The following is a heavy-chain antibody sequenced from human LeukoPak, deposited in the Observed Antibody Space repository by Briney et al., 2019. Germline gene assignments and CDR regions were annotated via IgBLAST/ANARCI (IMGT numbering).Heavy chain of an antibody. J-gene: IGHJ3*02. V-gene: IGHV1-8*01. CDR2: MNPNSGDT. CDR3: ATRRRAGAAPSAFDI. Sequence: ASVKVSCKASGYTFTSFHINWVRQATGQGLEWVGWMNPNSGDTACAHKFQGRITMTRSTSITTAYMELSSLRSEDTAVYYCATRRRAGAAPSAFDIWGQGTMVTVSS. D-gene: IGHD7-27*01. CDR1: GYTFTSFH.